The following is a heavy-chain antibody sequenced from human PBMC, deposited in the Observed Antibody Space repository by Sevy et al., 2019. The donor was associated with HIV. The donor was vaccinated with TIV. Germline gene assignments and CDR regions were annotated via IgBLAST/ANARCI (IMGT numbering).Heavy chain of an antibody. Sequence: GGSLRLSCAASGFTFDDYAMHWVRQAPGKGLEWVSGISWNRGSIGYADSVKGRFTISRDNAKNSLYLQMNSLRAEATALYYCAKGAWGFGEYYFDYWGQGTLVTVSS. CDR2: ISWNRGSI. J-gene: IGHJ4*02. CDR3: AKGAWGFGEYYFDY. V-gene: IGHV3-9*01. CDR1: GFTFDDYA. D-gene: IGHD3-10*01.